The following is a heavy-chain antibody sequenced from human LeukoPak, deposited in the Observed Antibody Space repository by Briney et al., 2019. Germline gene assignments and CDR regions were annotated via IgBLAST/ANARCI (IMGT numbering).Heavy chain of an antibody. Sequence: SETLSLTCTVSGGSISSSSYYWGWIRQPPGKGLEWIGSIYYSGSTYYNPSLKSRVTISVDTSKNQFSLKLSSVTAADTAVYYCARDLGRRFPTQSPNWFDPWGQGTLVTVSS. CDR2: IYYSGST. CDR1: GGSISSSSYY. CDR3: ARDLGRRFPTQSPNWFDP. J-gene: IGHJ5*02. V-gene: IGHV4-39*07. D-gene: IGHD3-10*01.